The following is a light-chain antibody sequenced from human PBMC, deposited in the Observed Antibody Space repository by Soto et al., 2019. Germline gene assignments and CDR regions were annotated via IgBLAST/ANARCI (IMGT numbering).Light chain of an antibody. J-gene: IGKJ4*01. CDR1: QTVKTR. V-gene: IGKV3-15*01. Sequence: EKVMTQSPATLSVSPGERATLSCRSSQTVKTRLAWYQQKPGQAPRLLIYDAFTRATGIPARFSGSASGTDFALPISSLQSEDFAVYYCQQYDEWPLTFGGGTKVEIK. CDR3: QQYDEWPLT. CDR2: DAF.